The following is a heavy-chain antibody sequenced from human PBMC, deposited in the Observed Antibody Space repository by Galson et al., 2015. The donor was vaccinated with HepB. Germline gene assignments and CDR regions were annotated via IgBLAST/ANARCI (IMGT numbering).Heavy chain of an antibody. CDR3: ARDVPFWWLPPTVFDY. V-gene: IGHV3-7*01. Sequence: SLRLSCAASGFTFSSYWMSWVRQAPGKGLEWVANIKQDGSEKYYVDSVKGRFTISRDNAKNSLYLQMNSLRAEDTAVYYCARDVPFWWLPPTVFDYWGQGTLVTVSS. CDR1: GFTFSSYW. J-gene: IGHJ4*02. D-gene: IGHD2-15*01. CDR2: IKQDGSEK.